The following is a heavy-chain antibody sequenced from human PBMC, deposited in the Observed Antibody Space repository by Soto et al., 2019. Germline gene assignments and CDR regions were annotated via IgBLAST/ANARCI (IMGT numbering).Heavy chain of an antibody. J-gene: IGHJ4*02. V-gene: IGHV4-34*01. Sequence: SETLSLTCAVYGGAFSGYYWSWIRQPPGKGLEWIGEINHSGRTKYNPSPKSRLTISVDTTNNQSSLKLSSVPAADTAVYYCARSPPNWNSYYFDYWGQGTLVTVSS. CDR3: ARSPPNWNSYYFDY. CDR1: GGAFSGYY. D-gene: IGHD1-7*01. CDR2: INHSGRT.